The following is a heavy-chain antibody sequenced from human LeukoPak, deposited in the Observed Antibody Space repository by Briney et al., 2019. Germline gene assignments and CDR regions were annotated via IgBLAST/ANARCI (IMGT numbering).Heavy chain of an antibody. J-gene: IGHJ3*02. CDR2: IYHSGST. D-gene: IGHD6-25*01. V-gene: IGHV4-30-2*01. CDR1: GGSISSGGYS. Sequence: PSQTLSLTCAVSGGSISSGGYSWSWIRQPPGKGLEWIGYIYHSGSTYYNPSLKSRVTISVDRSKNQFSLKLSSVTAADTGVYYCARVGRAGAFDIWGQGTMVTVSS. CDR3: ARVGRAGAFDI.